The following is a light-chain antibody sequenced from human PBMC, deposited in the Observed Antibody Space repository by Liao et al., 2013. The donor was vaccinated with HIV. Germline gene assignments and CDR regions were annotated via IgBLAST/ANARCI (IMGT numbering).Light chain of an antibody. CDR3: QVSDSTGDHLYV. CDR1: NIGSKS. J-gene: IGLJ1*01. V-gene: IGLV3-21*01. Sequence: SYVLTQPPSVSVAPGKTATITCGGNNIGSKSVHWYQLKPGQAPLLVIYSDTDRPSGIPERFSGSNSDNTATLTISRVEAGDEADYFCQVSDSTGDHLYVFGTGTKVTVL. CDR2: SDT.